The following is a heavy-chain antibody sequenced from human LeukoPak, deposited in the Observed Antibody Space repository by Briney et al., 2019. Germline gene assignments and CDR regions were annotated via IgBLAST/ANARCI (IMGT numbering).Heavy chain of an antibody. Sequence: ASVKVSCKASGYTFTSYVINWVRQATGQGLEGMGWMNPNSGNTGYAQKFQGRVTMTRNTSISTAYMELSSLRSEDTAVYYCARGPYGGIAAAEYTDYWGQGTLVTVSS. CDR3: ARGPYGGIAAAEYTDY. CDR1: GYTFTSYV. D-gene: IGHD6-13*01. J-gene: IGHJ4*02. V-gene: IGHV1-8*01. CDR2: MNPNSGNT.